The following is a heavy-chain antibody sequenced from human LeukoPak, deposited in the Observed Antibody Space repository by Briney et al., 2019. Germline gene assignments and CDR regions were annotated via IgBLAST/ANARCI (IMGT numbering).Heavy chain of an antibody. CDR1: GFTFSSYW. Sequence: GGSLRLSCAASGFTFSSYWMHWVRHAPGKGLVWVSRINSDGSSTSYADSVKGRFTISRDNAKNTLYLQMNSLRAEDTAVYYCARDPWVGYCSGGSCSRAYWGQGTLVTVSS. D-gene: IGHD2-15*01. V-gene: IGHV3-74*01. CDR2: INSDGSST. J-gene: IGHJ4*02. CDR3: ARDPWVGYCSGGSCSRAY.